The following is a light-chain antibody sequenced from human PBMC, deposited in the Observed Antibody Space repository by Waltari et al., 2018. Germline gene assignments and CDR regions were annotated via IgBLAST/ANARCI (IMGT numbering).Light chain of an antibody. J-gene: IGKJ1*01. Sequence: EIVLTQSPATLSVSPGERATLSCRASQSVNSNLAWYQQKPGQEPRLLIYGASTRATGLPGRFSGSGSGTDFTLTISRLQSEDLAVYYCQQYDNWPWTFGQGTKVEIK. CDR2: GAS. V-gene: IGKV3D-15*01. CDR3: QQYDNWPWT. CDR1: QSVNSN.